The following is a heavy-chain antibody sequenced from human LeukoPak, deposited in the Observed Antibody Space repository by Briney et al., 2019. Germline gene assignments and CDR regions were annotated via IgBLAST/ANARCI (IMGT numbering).Heavy chain of an antibody. Sequence: ASVKVSCKASGYTFTGYYTHWVRQAPGQGLEWMGWINPNSGGTNYAQKFQGRVTMTRDTSISTAYMELSRLRSDDTAVYYCARASPDYGDYATNWGQGTLVTVSS. CDR1: GYTFTGYY. D-gene: IGHD4-17*01. CDR2: INPNSGGT. CDR3: ARASPDYGDYATN. J-gene: IGHJ4*02. V-gene: IGHV1-2*02.